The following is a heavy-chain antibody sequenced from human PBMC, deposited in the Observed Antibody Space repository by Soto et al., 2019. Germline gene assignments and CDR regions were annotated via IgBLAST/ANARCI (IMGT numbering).Heavy chain of an antibody. D-gene: IGHD3-22*01. J-gene: IGHJ3*02. V-gene: IGHV5-51*01. Sequence: PGESLKISCKGSGYSFTSYWIGWVRQMPGKGLEWMGIIYPGDSDTRYSPSFQGQVTISADKSISTAYLQWSSLKASDTAMYYCARPTLRYYDSSGYYHGAFDIWGQGTMVTVSS. CDR2: IYPGDSDT. CDR3: ARPTLRYYDSSGYYHGAFDI. CDR1: GYSFTSYW.